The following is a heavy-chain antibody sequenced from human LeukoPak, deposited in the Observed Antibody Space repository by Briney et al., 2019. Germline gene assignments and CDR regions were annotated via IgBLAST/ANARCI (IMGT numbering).Heavy chain of an antibody. V-gene: IGHV1-69*05. CDR3: ARDRPGNYGLDY. CDR2: IIPIFGTA. J-gene: IGHJ4*02. Sequence: SVKVSCKASGGTFSSYAISWVRQAPGQGLEWMGGIIPIFGTANYAQKFQGRVTITTDKSTSTAYMELSSLRSEDTAVYYCARDRPGNYGLDYWGQGTLVTVSS. D-gene: IGHD4-11*01. CDR1: GGTFSSYA.